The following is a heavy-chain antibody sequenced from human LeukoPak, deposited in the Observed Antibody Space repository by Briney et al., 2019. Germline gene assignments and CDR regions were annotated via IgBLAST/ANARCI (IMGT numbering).Heavy chain of an antibody. CDR2: MNHDGSEA. CDR3: ASSDVT. V-gene: IGHV3-7*01. Sequence: PGGSLRLSCEASGFPFSSNWLSWVRQAPGKGLEWVATMNHDGSEAYYVDSMKGRFTISRDNAKKSLYLQMNSLRAEDTAVYYCASSDVTWGQGTMVTVSS. D-gene: IGHD2/OR15-2a*01. J-gene: IGHJ3*01. CDR1: GFPFSSNW.